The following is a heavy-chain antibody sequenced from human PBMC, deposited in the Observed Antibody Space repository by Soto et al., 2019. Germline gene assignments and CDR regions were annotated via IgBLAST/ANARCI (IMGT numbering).Heavy chain of an antibody. CDR1: GYTFPSYG. CDR2: ISAYTGST. J-gene: IGHJ4*02. V-gene: IGHV1-18*01. Sequence: QVQLVQSGADVKKPGASVKHSCKVPGYTFPSYGISWVRQAPGQGLAWMGWISAYTGSTNYAQRLQGRGTLTTDAATSTAYMERRRLRSDGTAVYFCSGDPALNVKTAPKFDYWGQGTLVTVSS. CDR3: SGDPALNVKTAPKFDY. D-gene: IGHD2-2*01.